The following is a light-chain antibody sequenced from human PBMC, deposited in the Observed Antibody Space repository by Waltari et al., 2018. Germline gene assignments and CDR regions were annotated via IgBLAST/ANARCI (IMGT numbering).Light chain of an antibody. CDR3: AAWDDSLNGRL. Sequence: QSVLTQPPSASGTPWQRVTISCSGTTSNIGTNAVTWYQQVPGTAPKLLIYFNNQRPSGVPDRFSAAKSDTAAALAISVLLSEDEADYYCAAWDDSLNGRLFGGGTKLTVL. CDR2: FNN. J-gene: IGLJ3*02. CDR1: TSNIGTNA. V-gene: IGLV1-44*01.